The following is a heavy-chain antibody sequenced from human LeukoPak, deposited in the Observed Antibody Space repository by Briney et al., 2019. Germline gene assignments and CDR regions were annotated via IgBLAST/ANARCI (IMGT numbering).Heavy chain of an antibody. CDR3: ARLHVDTAMVPIDY. CDR2: ISGSGGST. Sequence: GGSLRLSCAASGFTFSSYAMSWVRQAPGKGLEWVSAISGSGGSTYYADSVKGRFTISRDNSKNTLYLQMNSLRAEDTAVYYCARLHVDTAMVPIDYWGQGTLVTVSS. CDR1: GFTFSSYA. V-gene: IGHV3-23*01. J-gene: IGHJ4*02. D-gene: IGHD5-18*01.